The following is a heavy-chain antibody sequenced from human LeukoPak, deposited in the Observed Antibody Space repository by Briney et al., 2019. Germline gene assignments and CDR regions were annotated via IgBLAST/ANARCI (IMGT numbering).Heavy chain of an antibody. J-gene: IGHJ6*03. Sequence: GGSLRLSCAASGFTFSSYSINWVRQAPGKGLEWVSYISSSSSTIYYADSVKGRFTISRDNADNSLYLQMNSLRAEDTAVYYCARGDSWNSYYYYYMDVWGKGTTVTVSS. D-gene: IGHD1-7*01. CDR2: ISSSSSTI. CDR1: GFTFSSYS. V-gene: IGHV3-48*04. CDR3: ARGDSWNSYYYYYMDV.